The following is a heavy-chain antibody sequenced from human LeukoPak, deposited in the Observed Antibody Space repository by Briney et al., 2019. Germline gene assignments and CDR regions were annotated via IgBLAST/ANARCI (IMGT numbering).Heavy chain of an antibody. CDR2: IFHSGTT. V-gene: IGHV4-38-2*02. Sequence: SETLSLTCTVSGFSISSGYSWAWIRQPPGKGLEWIGNIFHSGTTHYNPSLKSRVTISVDTSKNQFSLKLSSVTAADTAVYYCAREGARWEPSFSAFDIWGQGTMVTVSS. J-gene: IGHJ3*02. D-gene: IGHD1-26*01. CDR3: AREGARWEPSFSAFDI. CDR1: GFSISSGYS.